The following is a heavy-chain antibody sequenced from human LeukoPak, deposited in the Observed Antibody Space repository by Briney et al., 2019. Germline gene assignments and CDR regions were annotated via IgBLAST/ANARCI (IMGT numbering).Heavy chain of an antibody. V-gene: IGHV1-69*05. D-gene: IGHD4-11*01. CDR2: IIPIFGTA. J-gene: IGHJ4*02. CDR3: ASCPPFDDYSNYANYFGY. CDR1: GGTFSSYA. Sequence: ASVKVSCKASGGTFSSYAISWVRQAPGRGLEWMGGIIPIFGTANYALKFQGRVTITTDESTSTAYMELSSLRSEDTAVYYCASCPPFDDYSNYANYFGYWGQGTLVTVSS.